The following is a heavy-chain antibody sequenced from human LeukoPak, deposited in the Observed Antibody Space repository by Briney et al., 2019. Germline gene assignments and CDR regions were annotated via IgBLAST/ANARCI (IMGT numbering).Heavy chain of an antibody. V-gene: IGHV1-18*01. CDR3: ARVQRDTVGDY. D-gene: IGHD2-15*01. J-gene: IGHJ4*02. Sequence: GASVKVSCKASGGTFSSYAISWVRQAPGQGLEWMGWISAYNGNTNYAQKLQGRVTMTTDTSTSTAYMELRSLRSDDTAVYYCARVQRDTVGDYWGQGTLVTVSS. CDR2: ISAYNGNT. CDR1: GGTFSSYA.